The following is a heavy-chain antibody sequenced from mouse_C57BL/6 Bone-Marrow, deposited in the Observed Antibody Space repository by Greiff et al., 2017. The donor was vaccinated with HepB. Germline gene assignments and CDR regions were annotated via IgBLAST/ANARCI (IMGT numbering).Heavy chain of an antibody. D-gene: IGHD2-3*01. CDR3: AIYDGYYGAWFAY. J-gene: IGHJ3*01. Sequence: QVQLQQSGPELVKPGASVKLSCKASGYTFTSYDINWVKQRPGQGLEWIGWIYPRDGSTKYNEKCKGKATLTVDTYSSTAYMELHSLTSEDSAVYFCAIYDGYYGAWFAYWGQGTLVTVSA. CDR1: GYTFTSYD. V-gene: IGHV1-85*01. CDR2: IYPRDGST.